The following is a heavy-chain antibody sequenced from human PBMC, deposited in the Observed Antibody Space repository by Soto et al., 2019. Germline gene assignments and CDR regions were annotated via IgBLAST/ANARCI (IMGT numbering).Heavy chain of an antibody. CDR2: ISYDGSNG. CDR1: GFTFSSYG. CDR3: AKGDSERYYFDY. D-gene: IGHD1-26*01. J-gene: IGHJ4*02. Sequence: GGSLRLSCAASGFTFSSYGMHWVRQAPGKGLEWVAVISYDGSNGYYADSVKGRITISRDNSKNTLYLQMNSLTAEDTAVYYCAKGDSERYYFDYWGKGSLVTVSS. V-gene: IGHV3-30*18.